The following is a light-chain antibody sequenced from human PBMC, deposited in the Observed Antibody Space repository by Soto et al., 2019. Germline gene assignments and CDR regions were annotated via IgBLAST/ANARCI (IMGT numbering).Light chain of an antibody. CDR2: EGS. CDR3: CSFAGSRMGV. V-gene: IGLV2-23*01. CDR1: SSDVGSYNV. Sequence: QSALTQPASVSGSPGQSITISCTGTSSDVGSYNVVSWYQQNPGKAPKLMIYEGSKRPSGVSNRFSGSKSGNTASLTISGLQAEDEADYYCCSFAGSRMGVFGGGTQLTVL. J-gene: IGLJ3*02.